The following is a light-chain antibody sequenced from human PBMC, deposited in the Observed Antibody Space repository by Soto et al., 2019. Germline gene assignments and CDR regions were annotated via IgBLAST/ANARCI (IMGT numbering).Light chain of an antibody. CDR1: QYINNW. CDR3: QQVNSFSYT. V-gene: IGKV1-12*01. CDR2: GAS. J-gene: IGKJ2*01. Sequence: DIQMTQSPSSVSASVGDRVTITWRASQYINNWLVWFQQKPGKAPKLLIYGASSLQSGVPSRFSGSGSGTDFTLTTNTLQPEDCTNYSCQQVNSFSYTFGQGTNLEIK.